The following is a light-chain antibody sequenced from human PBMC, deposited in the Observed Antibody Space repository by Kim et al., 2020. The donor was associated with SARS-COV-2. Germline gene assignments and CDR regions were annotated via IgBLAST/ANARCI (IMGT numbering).Light chain of an antibody. CDR2: GAS. V-gene: IGKV3-20*01. Sequence: PGDSATLSCRASQSVTSNYLAWYQQKAGQAPRLLIYGASGRPTGIADRFSGSGSGTDFTLTISRLEPEDFAVYYCQQYGSSLPSTFGQGTRLEIK. CDR3: QQYGSSLPST. CDR1: QSVTSNY. J-gene: IGKJ5*01.